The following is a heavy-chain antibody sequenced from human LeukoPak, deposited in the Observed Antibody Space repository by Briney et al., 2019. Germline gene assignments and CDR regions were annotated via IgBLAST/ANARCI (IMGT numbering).Heavy chain of an antibody. V-gene: IGHV3-15*01. CDR1: GFTFSSYA. D-gene: IGHD1-26*01. CDR2: IKSKTAGGTI. J-gene: IGHJ4*02. Sequence: GGSLRLSCAASGFTFSSYAMSWVRQAPGKGLEWVGRIKSKTAGGTIDYAAPVKGRFTISRDDSKNTLYLQMNSLKTEDTAVYYCTTGESMVGSTIHIRWADWGQGTLVTVSS. CDR3: TTGESMVGSTIHIRWAD.